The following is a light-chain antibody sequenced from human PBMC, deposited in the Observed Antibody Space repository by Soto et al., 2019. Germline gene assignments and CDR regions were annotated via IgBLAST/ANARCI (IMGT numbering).Light chain of an antibody. CDR3: QEYDSTPPT. CDR1: QSVNSNY. CDR2: GAS. V-gene: IGKV3-20*01. Sequence: EIVLTQSPGTLSLSPGERANLSCRASQSVNSNYLAWYQRKPGQAPRLLIYGASYRYTDIPYRLSASGSGTDFTLTITRLEGEAFVVYYCQEYDSTPPTFGQGTKVEVK. J-gene: IGKJ1*01.